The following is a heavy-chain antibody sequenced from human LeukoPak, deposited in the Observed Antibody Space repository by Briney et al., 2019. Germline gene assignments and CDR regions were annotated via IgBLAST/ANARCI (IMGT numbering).Heavy chain of an antibody. Sequence: SETLSLTCTVSGGSISSSSYCWGWIRQPPGKGLEWIGSIYYSGSTYYNPSRKSRVTISVDTSKNQFSLKLSSVTAADTAVYYCTKDKNGDTDYWGQGTLVTVSS. D-gene: IGHD4-17*01. J-gene: IGHJ4*02. V-gene: IGHV4-39*01. CDR3: TKDKNGDTDY. CDR2: IYYSGST. CDR1: GGSISSSSYC.